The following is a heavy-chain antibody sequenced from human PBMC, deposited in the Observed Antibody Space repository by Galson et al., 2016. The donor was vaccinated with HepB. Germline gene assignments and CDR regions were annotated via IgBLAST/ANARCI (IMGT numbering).Heavy chain of an antibody. CDR1: GFTFSSYA. V-gene: IGHV3-23*01. D-gene: IGHD5-24*01. CDR2: ISGSGGST. Sequence: SLRLSCAASGFTFSSYAMSWVRQAPGKGLEWVSIISGSGGSTYYADSVKGRFTIPRANSKNTLYLQMNSLRAEDTAVYYCVKGASMGWLQLQASYFDYWGQGTLVTVSS. J-gene: IGHJ4*02. CDR3: VKGASMGWLQLQASYFDY.